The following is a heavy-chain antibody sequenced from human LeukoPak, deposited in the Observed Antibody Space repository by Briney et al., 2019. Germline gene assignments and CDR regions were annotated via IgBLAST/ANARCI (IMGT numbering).Heavy chain of an antibody. CDR1: GFTFSSSG. Sequence: GRSLRLSCAASGFTFSSSGMHWVRQAPGKGLDWVTLISYDGSNKYYADPVKGRFTISRDNSKNTLYLQMNSLRAEDTAVYYCARDSGRYYDFDYWGQGTLVTVSS. CDR3: ARDSGRYYDFDY. J-gene: IGHJ4*02. D-gene: IGHD1-26*01. V-gene: IGHV3-30*03. CDR2: ISYDGSNK.